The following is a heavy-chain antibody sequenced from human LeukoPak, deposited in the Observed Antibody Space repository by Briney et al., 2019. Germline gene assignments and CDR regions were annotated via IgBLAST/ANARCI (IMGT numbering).Heavy chain of an antibody. J-gene: IGHJ4*02. V-gene: IGHV3-9*01. CDR1: GFTFDDYA. CDR3: AKVPIGSWANPFFDS. D-gene: IGHD6-13*01. Sequence: PGGSLRLSCAASGFTFDDYAMHWVRQAPGKGLEWVSGITWSSGTIDYADSVKGRFTISRDNAKNSLYLQMNSLRVEDTALYYCAKVPIGSWANPFFDSWGQGTLVTVSS. CDR2: ITWSSGTI.